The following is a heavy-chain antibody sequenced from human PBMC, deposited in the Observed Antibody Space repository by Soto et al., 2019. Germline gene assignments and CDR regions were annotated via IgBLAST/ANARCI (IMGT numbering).Heavy chain of an antibody. CDR3: VRSRADGRYAFDY. J-gene: IGHJ4*02. D-gene: IGHD3-9*01. CDR1: GFTFSSYS. V-gene: IGHV3-48*02. Sequence: EVQLVESGGGLVQPGGSLRLSCAASGFTFSSYSMNWVRQAPGKGLEWVSYISSSSSTIYYTDSVKVRFTISRDNANNSLYLQMSSLRDDDPAVYYCVRSRADGRYAFDYWGQGTLVTVSS. CDR2: ISSSSSTI.